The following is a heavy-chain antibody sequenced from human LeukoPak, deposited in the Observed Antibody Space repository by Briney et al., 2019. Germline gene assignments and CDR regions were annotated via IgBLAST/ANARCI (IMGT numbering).Heavy chain of an antibody. CDR1: GYTFTSYD. V-gene: IGHV1-8*01. Sequence: ASVKVSCKASGYTFTSYDINWVRQATGQGLEWMGWMNPNSGNTGYAQKFQGRVTITRNNSISTVYMELSSLRSEDTAVYYCARRLGLRWDLQAFDIWGQGTMVAVPS. CDR3: ARRLGLRWDLQAFDI. J-gene: IGHJ3*02. CDR2: MNPNSGNT. D-gene: IGHD4-23*01.